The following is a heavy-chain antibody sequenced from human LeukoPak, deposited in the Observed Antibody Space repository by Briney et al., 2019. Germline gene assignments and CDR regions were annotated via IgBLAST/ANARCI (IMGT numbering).Heavy chain of an antibody. CDR1: GYTFTSYD. CDR3: ERRSLRAVAFDY. Sequence: ASVKVSCKASGYTFTSYDINWVRQATGQGLEWMGWMNPNSGNTGYAQKFQGRVTMTRNTSISTAYMELSSLRAEDTAVYYCERRSLRAVAFDYWGQGTLVTVSS. V-gene: IGHV1-8*01. CDR2: MNPNSGNT. J-gene: IGHJ4*02. D-gene: IGHD6-19*01.